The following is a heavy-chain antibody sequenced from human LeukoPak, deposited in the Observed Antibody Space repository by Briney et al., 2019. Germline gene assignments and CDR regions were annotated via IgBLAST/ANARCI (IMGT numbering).Heavy chain of an antibody. J-gene: IGHJ4*02. CDR3: ARERVTMVRGVTLDY. Sequence: ASVKVSCKASGYTFTSYGISWVRQAPGQGLEWMGWISAYNGNTNYAQKLQGRVTMTTDTSTSTAYMELRSLRSEDTAVYYCARERVTMVRGVTLDYWGQGTLVTVSS. CDR1: GYTFTSYG. V-gene: IGHV1-18*01. CDR2: ISAYNGNT. D-gene: IGHD3-10*01.